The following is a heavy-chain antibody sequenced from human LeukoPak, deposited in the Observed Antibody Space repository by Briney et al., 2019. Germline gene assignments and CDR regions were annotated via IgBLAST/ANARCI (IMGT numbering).Heavy chain of an antibody. V-gene: IGHV3-23*01. D-gene: IGHD2-8*02. CDR3: ARPLLVRGPLDY. J-gene: IGHJ4*02. Sequence: GGSLRLSCAASGFTFSSYAMSWVRQAPGKGLEWVSGISGSGGSTYYAESVKGRCTISRDNSKKTLFLQMNSLRAEDTAVYYCARPLLVRGPLDYWGQGTLVTVSS. CDR1: GFTFSSYA. CDR2: ISGSGGST.